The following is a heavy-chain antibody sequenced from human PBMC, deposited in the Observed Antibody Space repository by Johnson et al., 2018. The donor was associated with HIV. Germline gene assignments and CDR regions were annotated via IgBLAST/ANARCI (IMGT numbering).Heavy chain of an antibody. Sequence: QVQLVESGGGVVQSGRSLRLSCAVSGFTFSSFGMHWVRQAPGKGLEWMAVISSAGSDKYYADSVKCRYTISRDNSKSTLYLQLYSLRTEDTAVYYCAKVSWEARLGDPFDIWGQGTMVTVSS. J-gene: IGHJ3*02. CDR1: GFTFSSFG. V-gene: IGHV3-30*18. D-gene: IGHD1-26*01. CDR3: AKVSWEARLGDPFDI. CDR2: ISSAGSDK.